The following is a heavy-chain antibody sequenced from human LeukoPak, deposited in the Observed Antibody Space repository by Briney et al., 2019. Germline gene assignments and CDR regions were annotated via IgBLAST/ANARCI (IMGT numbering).Heavy chain of an antibody. CDR1: GFAFSSYA. D-gene: IGHD4-23*01. CDR2: ISSNGGST. V-gene: IGHV3-64*01. Sequence: PGGSLRLSCAASGFAFSSYAMPWVRQAPGKGLEYVSAISSNGGSTYYANSVKGRFTISRDNSKNTLYLQMGSLRAEDMAVYYCARDGGDGGSPGAFDIWGQGTMVTVSS. CDR3: ARDGGDGGSPGAFDI. J-gene: IGHJ3*02.